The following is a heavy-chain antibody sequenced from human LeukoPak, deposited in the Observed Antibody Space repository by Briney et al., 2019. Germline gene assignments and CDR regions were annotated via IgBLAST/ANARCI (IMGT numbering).Heavy chain of an antibody. J-gene: IGHJ4*02. Sequence: ASVKVSCKASGYTFTSYYMHWVRQAPGQGLEWMGIINPSGGSTSYAQKIQGRVTMTRDTSTNTVYMELSSLRSEDTAVYFCARATLSDYYFNYWGQGTLVTVSS. V-gene: IGHV1-46*01. CDR2: INPSGGST. CDR1: GYTFTSYY. CDR3: ARATLSDYYFNY.